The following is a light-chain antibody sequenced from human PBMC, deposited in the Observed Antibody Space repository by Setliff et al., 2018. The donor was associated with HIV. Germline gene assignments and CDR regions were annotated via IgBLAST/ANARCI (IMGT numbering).Light chain of an antibody. CDR3: SSYTTRSTLV. CDR1: SSDVGGYNY. Sequence: QSVLAQPASVSGSPGQSITISCTGTSSDVGGYNYVSWFQQHPGKAPKLMIYDVSNRPSGVSNRFSASKSGNTASLTISGLQAEDEADYYCSSYTTRSTLVFGGGTQLTVL. J-gene: IGLJ2*01. V-gene: IGLV2-14*03. CDR2: DVS.